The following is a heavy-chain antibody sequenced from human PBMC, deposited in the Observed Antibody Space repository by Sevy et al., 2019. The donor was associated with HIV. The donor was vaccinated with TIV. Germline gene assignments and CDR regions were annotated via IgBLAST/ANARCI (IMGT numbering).Heavy chain of an antibody. D-gene: IGHD4-4*01. J-gene: IGHJ6*02. CDR1: GFTFDSYA. CDR2: ISSSSSTI. Sequence: GGSLRLSCAASGFTFDSYAMHWVRQAPGKGLEWVSYISSSSSTIYYADSVKGRFTISRDNAKNSLYLQMNSLRAEDTAVYYCAREGGGNYGYYYGMDVWGQGTTVTVSS. V-gene: IGHV3-48*01. CDR3: AREGGGNYGYYYGMDV.